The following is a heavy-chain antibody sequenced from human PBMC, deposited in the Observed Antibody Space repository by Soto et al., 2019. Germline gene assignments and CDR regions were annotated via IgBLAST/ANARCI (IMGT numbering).Heavy chain of an antibody. CDR2: IFSTGHT. CDR1: GASISSDNW. Sequence: QVQLQESGPGLVKPSDTLSLTCGVSGASISSDNWWVWIRQPPGKGLEWVGHIFSTGHTVYNPSLKSRVSMSVDTSNNQFSLRLNSVTALDTAVYFCASKPNSLYYFDFWGQGTLVAVSS. J-gene: IGHJ4*02. D-gene: IGHD5-18*01. V-gene: IGHV4-28*01. CDR3: ASKPNSLYYFDF.